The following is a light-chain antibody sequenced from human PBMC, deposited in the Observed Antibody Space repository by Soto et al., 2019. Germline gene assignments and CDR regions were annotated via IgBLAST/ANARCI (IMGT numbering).Light chain of an antibody. J-gene: IGKJ5*01. V-gene: IGKV3-15*01. CDR2: EAS. CDR3: QQLNSYPHT. Sequence: MRQPPATLSVHPGDRATLSCRASQYIGSALAWYHQRSGQAPKLLIFEASIRNTATPSRFSGSGSGTEFTLTISSLQPEDFATYYCQQLNSYPHTFGQGTRLEIK. CDR1: QYIGSA.